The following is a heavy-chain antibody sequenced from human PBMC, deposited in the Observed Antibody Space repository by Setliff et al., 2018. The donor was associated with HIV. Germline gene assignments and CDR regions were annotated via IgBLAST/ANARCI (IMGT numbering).Heavy chain of an antibody. D-gene: IGHD5-18*01. J-gene: IGHJ4*02. V-gene: IGHV4-4*07. CDR1: GDSISGYY. CDR2: MHTSGNT. Sequence: SETLSLTCTSSGDSISGYYWSWIRQPAGKGLEWIGRMHTSGNTNYNPSLKSRVTMSVDTSRNQFSLRLSSVTAADTAVYYCARDQKGYSYGYFDSWGQGTLVTVSS. CDR3: ARDQKGYSYGYFDS.